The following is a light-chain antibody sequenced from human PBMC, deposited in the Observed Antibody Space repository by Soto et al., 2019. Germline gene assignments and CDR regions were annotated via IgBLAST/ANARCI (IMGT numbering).Light chain of an antibody. V-gene: IGKV3-15*01. CDR1: QSISTN. CDR3: QQYNNWPPLT. Sequence: EIVMTQSPATLSVSPGERATLSCRASQSISTNLAWYQQKPGQAPRLLIYGASTMATGIPARFSGSGSGTDFTLTISSRQSEDFAVYYCQQYNNWPPLTFGGGTKVEIK. CDR2: GAS. J-gene: IGKJ4*01.